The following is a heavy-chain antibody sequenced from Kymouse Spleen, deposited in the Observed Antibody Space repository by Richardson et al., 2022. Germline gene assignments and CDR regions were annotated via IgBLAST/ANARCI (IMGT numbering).Heavy chain of an antibody. D-gene: IGHD6-6*01. CDR1: GFTFSGSA. CDR3: TREYSSSSDAFDI. CDR2: IRSKANSYAT. J-gene: IGHJ3*02. Sequence: EVQLVESGGGLVQPGGSLKLSCAASGFTFSGSAMHWVRQASGKGLEWVGRIRSKANSYATAYAASVKGRFTISRDDSKNTAYLQMNSLKTEDTAVYYCTREYSSSSDAFDIWGQGTMVTVSS. V-gene: IGHV3-73*02.